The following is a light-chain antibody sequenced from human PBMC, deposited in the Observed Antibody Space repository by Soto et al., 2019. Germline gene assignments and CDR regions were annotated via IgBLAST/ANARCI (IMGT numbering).Light chain of an antibody. CDR2: TAS. CDR3: QQSYSTSIT. Sequence: DLQMTQSPSSLSASVGDRVTITCRASQSISNFLNWYQQTPGKAPKLLISTASTLQTGVPSRFDGSGSGTDFTLTINNLQPEDFATYYCQQSYSTSITFGQGTRLEIK. J-gene: IGKJ5*01. CDR1: QSISNF. V-gene: IGKV1-39*01.